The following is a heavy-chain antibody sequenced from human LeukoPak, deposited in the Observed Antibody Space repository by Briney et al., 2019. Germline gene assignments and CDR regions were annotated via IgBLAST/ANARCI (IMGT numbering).Heavy chain of an antibody. CDR1: GGTFSSYA. Sequence: ASVKVSCKASGGTFSSYAISWVRQAPGQGLEWMGRIIPIFGTANYAQKFQGRVTITTDESTSTAYMELSSLRSEDTAVYYCASPGIAAAGTDFGYWGQGTLVTVSS. D-gene: IGHD6-13*01. J-gene: IGHJ4*02. CDR2: IIPIFGTA. V-gene: IGHV1-69*05. CDR3: ASPGIAAAGTDFGY.